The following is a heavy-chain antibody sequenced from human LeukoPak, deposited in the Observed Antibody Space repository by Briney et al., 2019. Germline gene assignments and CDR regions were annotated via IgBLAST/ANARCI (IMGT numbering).Heavy chain of an antibody. Sequence: SQTLSLTCTVSGGSISSGGYYWSWIRQHPGKGLEWIGYIYYSGSTYYNPSLKSRVTISVDTSKNQFSLKLSSVTAADTAVYYYARVRGRPTTVTTFDYWGQGTLVTVSS. CDR1: GGSISSGGYY. J-gene: IGHJ4*02. CDR3: ARVRGRPTTVTTFDY. D-gene: IGHD4-17*01. V-gene: IGHV4-31*03. CDR2: IYYSGST.